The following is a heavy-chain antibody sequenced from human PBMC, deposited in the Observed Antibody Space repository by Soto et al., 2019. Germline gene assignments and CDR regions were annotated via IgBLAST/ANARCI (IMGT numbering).Heavy chain of an antibody. Sequence: SETLSLTCTVSGDPITSYFWTWLRQPAGKGLEWIGHVFPGGSTNYNPSLKSRVTISVDTSKNQFSLKLSSVTAADTAVYYCARSGYYGLCYFDYWGQGTLVTVSS. D-gene: IGHD3-10*01. CDR2: VFPGGST. J-gene: IGHJ4*02. CDR3: ARSGYYGLCYFDY. V-gene: IGHV4-4*07. CDR1: GDPITSYF.